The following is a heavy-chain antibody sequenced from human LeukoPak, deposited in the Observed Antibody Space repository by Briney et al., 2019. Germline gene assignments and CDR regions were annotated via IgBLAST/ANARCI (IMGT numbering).Heavy chain of an antibody. CDR1: GFTFSSYS. CDR2: ISSSSSYI. V-gene: IGHV3-21*01. J-gene: IGHJ6*02. Sequence: GGSPRLSCAASGFTFSSYSMNWVRQAPGKGLEWVSSISSSSSYIYYADSVKGRFTISRDNAKNSLYLQMNSLRAEDTAVYYCARWEYCGGGDCYSRDYYYYGMDVWGQGTTVTVSS. CDR3: ARWEYCGGGDCYSRDYYYYGMDV. D-gene: IGHD2-21*02.